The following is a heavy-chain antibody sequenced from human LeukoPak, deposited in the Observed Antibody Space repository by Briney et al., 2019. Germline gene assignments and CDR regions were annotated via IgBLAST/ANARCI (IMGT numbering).Heavy chain of an antibody. J-gene: IGHJ3*02. CDR2: IHRSGGT. CDR3: ARGGESAGIVLDI. V-gene: IGHV4-34*01. Sequence: SETLSLTCTVYGGSLGGYYWTWIRQPPGKGLEWIGEIHRSGGTNYYPSLKRRLTMSVDTSKNQFSLKLNSVTAADTAVYYCARGGESAGIVLDIWGQGTMVTVSS. D-gene: IGHD1-26*01. CDR1: GGSLGGYY.